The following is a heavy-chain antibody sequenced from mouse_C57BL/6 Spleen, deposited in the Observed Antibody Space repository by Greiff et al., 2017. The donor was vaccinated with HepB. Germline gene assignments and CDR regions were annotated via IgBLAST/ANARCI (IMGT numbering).Heavy chain of an antibody. J-gene: IGHJ4*01. CDR2: ISSGGSYT. V-gene: IGHV5-6*02. CDR3: ARLYYDYFYAMDY. CDR1: GFTFSSYG. D-gene: IGHD2-4*01. Sequence: DVKLQESGGDLVKPGGSLKLSCAASGFTFSSYGMSWVRQTPDKRLEWVATISSGGSYTYYPDSVKGRFTISRDNAKNTLYLQMSSLKSEDTAMYYCARLYYDYFYAMDYWGQGTSVTVSS.